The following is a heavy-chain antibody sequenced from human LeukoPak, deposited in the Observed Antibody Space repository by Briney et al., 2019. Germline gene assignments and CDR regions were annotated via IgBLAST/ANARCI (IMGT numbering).Heavy chain of an antibody. CDR3: AGSKGPYHFDY. V-gene: IGHV3-48*01. J-gene: IGHJ4*02. Sequence: PGGSLRLSCAPSGFIFSNYAMSWVRQAPGKGLEWISYISSGSSTIYYTSSVKGRFTISRDNANNSVFLQMNSLRAEDTAVYYCAGSKGPYHFDYWGQGILVTVSS. CDR1: GFIFSNYA. CDR2: ISSGSSTI.